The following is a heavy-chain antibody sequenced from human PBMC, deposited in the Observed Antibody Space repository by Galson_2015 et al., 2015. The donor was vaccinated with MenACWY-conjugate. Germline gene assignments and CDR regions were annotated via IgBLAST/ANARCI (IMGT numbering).Heavy chain of an antibody. V-gene: IGHV3-7*03. CDR2: IKKDGSEK. CDR1: GFTFRNYW. J-gene: IGHJ4*02. D-gene: IGHD1-1*01. Sequence: SLRLSCAASGFTFRNYWMTWVRQAPGKGLEWVASIKKDGSEKYYVDSVKGRFTISRDNAKDSLYLEMNSLRVEDTAVYSCAKDHTPDGLWNFDYWGRGTLVTVSS. CDR3: AKDHTPDGLWNFDY.